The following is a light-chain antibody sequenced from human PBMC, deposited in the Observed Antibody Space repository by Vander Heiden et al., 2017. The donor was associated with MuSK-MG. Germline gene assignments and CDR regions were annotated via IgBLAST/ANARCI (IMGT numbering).Light chain of an antibody. V-gene: IGKV3-20*01. CDR2: AAS. Sequence: EIVLTQSPGTLSLAPGERVTLSCRASQSINSNHLAWYQQKAGQAPRLLIYAASTSATGIPDRFSGSGSATDFTLTISGLEPEDFAVYFCQQDGSSPLTFGQGTKVEIK. CDR3: QQDGSSPLT. J-gene: IGKJ1*01. CDR1: QSINSNH.